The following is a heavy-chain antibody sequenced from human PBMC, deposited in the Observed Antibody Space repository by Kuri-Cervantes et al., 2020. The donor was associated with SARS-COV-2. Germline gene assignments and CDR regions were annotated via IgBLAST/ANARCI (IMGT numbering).Heavy chain of an antibody. CDR1: GFTFSSYG. J-gene: IGHJ4*02. V-gene: IGHV3-30*03. D-gene: IGHD6-19*01. CDR3: ARDQGAHIAVAVVFDH. Sequence: GGSLRLSCAASGFTFSSYGMHWVRQAPGKGLEWVAVISYDGSNKYYADSVKGRFTISRDNSKNTLYLQMNSLRAEDTAVYYCARDQGAHIAVAVVFDHWGQGTLVTVSS. CDR2: ISYDGSNK.